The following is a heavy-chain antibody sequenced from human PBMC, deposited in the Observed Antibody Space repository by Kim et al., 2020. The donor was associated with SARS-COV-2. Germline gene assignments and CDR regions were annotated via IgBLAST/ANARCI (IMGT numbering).Heavy chain of an antibody. D-gene: IGHD3-10*01. CDR3: ARVRVRGIPDY. CDR2: ISSSSSYT. J-gene: IGHJ4*02. Sequence: GSLRLSCAASGFTFSDYYMSWIRQAPGKGLEWVSYISSSSSYTNYADSVKGRFTISRDNAKNSLYLQMNSLRAEDTAVYYCARVRVRGIPDYWGQGTLVTVSS. CDR1: GFTFSDYY. V-gene: IGHV3-11*05.